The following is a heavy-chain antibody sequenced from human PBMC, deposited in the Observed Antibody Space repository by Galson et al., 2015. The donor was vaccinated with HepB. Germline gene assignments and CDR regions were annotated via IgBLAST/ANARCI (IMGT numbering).Heavy chain of an antibody. Sequence: SLRLSCAASGFTVSSNYMSWVRQAPGKGLEWVSVIYSRGSTYYADSVKGRFTISRDNSKNTLYLQMNSLRAEDTAVYYCAREAFSAGCSSGWYNPSRVFYFDYWGQGTLVTVSS. J-gene: IGHJ4*02. CDR1: GFTVSSNY. V-gene: IGHV3-66*03. D-gene: IGHD6-19*01. CDR3: AREAFSAGCSSGWYNPSRVFYFDY. CDR2: IYSRGST.